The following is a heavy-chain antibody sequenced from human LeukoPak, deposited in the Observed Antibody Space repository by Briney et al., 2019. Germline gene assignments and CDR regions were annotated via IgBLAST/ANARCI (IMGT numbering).Heavy chain of an antibody. V-gene: IGHV3-66*01. CDR3: ARGGSGSPPAYYFDY. Sequence: GGSLRLSWAASGFTVSSNYMSWVRQAPGRGLEWVSVIYSGGSTYYADSVKGRFTISRDNSKNTLYLQMNSLRAEDTAVYYCARGGSGSPPAYYFDYWGQGTLVTVSS. J-gene: IGHJ4*02. CDR1: GFTVSSNY. CDR2: IYSGGST. D-gene: IGHD1-26*01.